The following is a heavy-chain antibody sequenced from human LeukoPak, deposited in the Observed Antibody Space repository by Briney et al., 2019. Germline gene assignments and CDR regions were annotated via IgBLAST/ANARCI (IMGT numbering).Heavy chain of an antibody. CDR3: AKDMGNWGAFDAFDT. J-gene: IGHJ3*02. CDR2: ISWNSGSI. CDR1: GFTFDDYA. V-gene: IGHV3-9*01. Sequence: GRSLRLSCAASGFTFDDYAMHWVRQAPGKGLEWVSGISWNSGSIGYADSVKGRFTISRDNAKNSLYLQMNSLRAEDTALYYCAKDMGNWGAFDAFDTWGQGTMVTVSS. D-gene: IGHD7-27*01.